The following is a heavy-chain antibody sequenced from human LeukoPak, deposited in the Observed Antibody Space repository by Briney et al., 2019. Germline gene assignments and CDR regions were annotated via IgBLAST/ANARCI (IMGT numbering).Heavy chain of an antibody. CDR2: ISSSSIYI. CDR3: ARDPWVGVTTDY. J-gene: IGHJ4*02. D-gene: IGHD4-11*01. CDR1: GFTFSSYT. V-gene: IGHV3-21*01. Sequence: GGSLRLSCAASGFTFSSYTMNWVRQAPGKGLEWVSSISSSSIYIYYADSVKGRFTISRDNAKNSLYLQMNSLRAEDTAAYYCARDPWVGVTTDYWGRGTLVTVSS.